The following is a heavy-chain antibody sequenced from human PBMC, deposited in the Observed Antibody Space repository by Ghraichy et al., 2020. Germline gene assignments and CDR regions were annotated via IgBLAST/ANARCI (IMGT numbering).Heavy chain of an antibody. V-gene: IGHV4-61*02. Sequence: SETLSLTCTVSGGSISSGSYYWSWIRQPAGKGLEWIGRIYTSGSTNYNPSLKSRVTMSVDTSKNQFSLKLSSVTAADTAVYYCASTQITMIVEYWGQGTLVTVSS. J-gene: IGHJ4*02. CDR3: ASTQITMIVEY. CDR2: IYTSGST. D-gene: IGHD3-22*01. CDR1: GGSISSGSYY.